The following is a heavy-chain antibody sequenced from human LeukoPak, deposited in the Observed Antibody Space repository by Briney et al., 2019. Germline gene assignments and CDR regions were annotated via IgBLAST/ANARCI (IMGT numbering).Heavy chain of an antibody. CDR3: ARVMYGSGSYSTHDY. V-gene: IGHV3-23*01. CDR1: GFTFNIYA. D-gene: IGHD3-10*01. Sequence: GRSLRLSCAASGFTFNIYAMSWVRQAPGKGLEWVSAISGSGGSTHYAESVKGRFTISRDNSKNTVNLQMISLGAEDTALYYCARVMYGSGSYSTHDYWGQGTLVTVSS. J-gene: IGHJ4*02. CDR2: ISGSGGST.